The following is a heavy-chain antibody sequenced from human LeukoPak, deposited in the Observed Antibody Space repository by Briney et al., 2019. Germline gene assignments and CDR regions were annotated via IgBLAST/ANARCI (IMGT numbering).Heavy chain of an antibody. D-gene: IGHD3-22*01. Sequence: GGSLRLSCAASGFTFSNAWMSWVRQAPGKGLEWVGRIKSKTDGGTTDYAAPVKGRFTISRDDSKNTLYLQMNSLKTEDTAVYYCTTAHLGEDYYDSSGYWGSEYWGQGTLVTV. V-gene: IGHV3-15*01. CDR1: GFTFSNAW. J-gene: IGHJ4*02. CDR2: IKSKTDGGTT. CDR3: TTAHLGEDYYDSSGYWGSEY.